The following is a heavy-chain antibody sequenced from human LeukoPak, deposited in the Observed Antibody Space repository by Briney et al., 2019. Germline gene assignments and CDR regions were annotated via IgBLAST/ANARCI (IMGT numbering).Heavy chain of an antibody. D-gene: IGHD6-19*01. CDR2: MNPKTGKT. V-gene: IGHV1-8*01. J-gene: IGHJ4*02. CDR3: ARATGLGIAVALVDY. CDR1: GYTFSSYE. Sequence: ASVKVSCNTSGYTFSSYEINWVRQAAGRGLEWVGWMNPKTGKTAYARNLQGRVTITRDTSISTAYMDLSALRSEDTAVYYCARATGLGIAVALVDYWGQGTLVTVSS.